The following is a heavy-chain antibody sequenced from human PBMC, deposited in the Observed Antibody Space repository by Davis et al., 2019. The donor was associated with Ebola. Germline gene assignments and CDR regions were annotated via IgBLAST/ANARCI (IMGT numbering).Heavy chain of an antibody. D-gene: IGHD1-1*01. CDR3: ARQLDYYYYNGMDV. V-gene: IGHV5-10-1*01. CDR1: GYIFANFW. CDR2: IDPSNSFI. J-gene: IGHJ6*02. Sequence: GESLKISCEASGYIFANFWIMWVRQVPGKGLEWMGRIDPSNSFINYNPSFQGRVTLSVDKSSATPYLQWISLRASDTAIYYCARQLDYYYYNGMDVWGRGTTVTVSS.